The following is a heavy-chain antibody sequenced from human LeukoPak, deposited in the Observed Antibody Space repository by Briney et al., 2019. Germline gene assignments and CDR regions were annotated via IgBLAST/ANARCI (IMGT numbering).Heavy chain of an antibody. Sequence: GGSLRLSCAASGFTFSSYWMHWVRQAPGKGLVWVSRINSDGSSTSYADSVKGRFTISRDNAKNTLYLQMNSLRAEDTAVYYCARGGDRWFGDHDAFDIWGQGTMVTVSS. D-gene: IGHD3-10*01. CDR3: ARGGDRWFGDHDAFDI. V-gene: IGHV3-74*01. J-gene: IGHJ3*02. CDR1: GFTFSSYW. CDR2: INSDGSST.